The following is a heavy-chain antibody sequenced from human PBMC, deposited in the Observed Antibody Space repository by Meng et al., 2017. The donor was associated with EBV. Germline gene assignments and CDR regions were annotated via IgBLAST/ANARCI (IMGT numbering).Heavy chain of an antibody. CDR3: AHRRDEYSSSWYGWFDP. V-gene: IGHV2-5*02. J-gene: IGHJ5*02. CDR2: IYWDDDK. Sequence: QSTLKEFGPTPVNPTQPLTLTCTFSGFSLSTSGVGLGWIRQPPGKALEWLALIYWDDDKRYSPSLKSRLTITKDTSKNQVVLTMTNMDPVDTATYYCAHRRDEYSSSWYGWFDPWGQGTLVTASS. D-gene: IGHD6-13*01. CDR1: GFSLSTSGVG.